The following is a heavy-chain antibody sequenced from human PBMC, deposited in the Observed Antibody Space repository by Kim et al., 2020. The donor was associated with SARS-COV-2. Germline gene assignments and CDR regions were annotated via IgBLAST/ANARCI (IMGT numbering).Heavy chain of an antibody. D-gene: IGHD5-18*01. CDR3: AKGRGYSYGGLINY. J-gene: IGHJ4*02. Sequence: AHSVTGRITIYTDKSKNTLHLQIKSLRAEDTAVYYCAKGRGYSYGGLINYWGQGTLVTVSS. V-gene: IGHV3-23*01.